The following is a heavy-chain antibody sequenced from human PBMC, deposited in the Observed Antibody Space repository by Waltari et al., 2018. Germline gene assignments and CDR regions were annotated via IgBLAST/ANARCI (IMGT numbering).Heavy chain of an antibody. J-gene: IGHJ5*02. CDR3: ARHRTRSTLYNWFDP. CDR2: IYPGDSDT. Sequence: EVQLVQSGAEVKTPGESLRISCKGSGLHFSNYWCGWVRQMPGKVIEWMGIIYPGDSDTRYSPSFQGQVTMSVDKSIRTAYLQWNSLKASDTAIYYCARHRTRSTLYNWFDPWGQGTQVSVSS. V-gene: IGHV5-51*01. CDR1: GLHFSNYW. D-gene: IGHD2-15*01.